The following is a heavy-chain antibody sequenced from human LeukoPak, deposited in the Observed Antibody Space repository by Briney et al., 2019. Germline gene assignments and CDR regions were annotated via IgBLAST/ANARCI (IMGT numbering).Heavy chain of an antibody. Sequence: GGSLRLSCTASGFTFGDYAMSWFRQAPGKGLVWVGFIRSKAYGGTTEYAASVKGRFTISRDDSKSIAYLQMNSLKTEDTAVYYCTRDVVPGYCSGGSCYSFQHWGQGTLVTVSS. CDR1: GFTFGDYA. D-gene: IGHD2-15*01. CDR2: IRSKAYGGTT. CDR3: TRDVVPGYCSGGSCYSFQH. V-gene: IGHV3-49*03. J-gene: IGHJ1*01.